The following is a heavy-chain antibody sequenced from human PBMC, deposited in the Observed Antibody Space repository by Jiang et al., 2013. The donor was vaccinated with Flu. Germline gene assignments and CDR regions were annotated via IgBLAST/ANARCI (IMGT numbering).Heavy chain of an antibody. CDR1: GYPLSSGFY. Sequence: LLKPSGTLSLTCTVSGYPLSSGFYWGWIRQSPGKGLEWIGSISHNGKAYYNPSLRSRVSISVDTSKNQFSLRLTSVTAADTAIYHCARGFMGSASADPSDPHNWFDPWGQGARVTVSS. V-gene: IGHV4-38-2*02. CDR3: ARGFMGSASADPSDPHNWFDP. CDR2: ISHNGKA. J-gene: IGHJ5*02. D-gene: IGHD2-15*01.